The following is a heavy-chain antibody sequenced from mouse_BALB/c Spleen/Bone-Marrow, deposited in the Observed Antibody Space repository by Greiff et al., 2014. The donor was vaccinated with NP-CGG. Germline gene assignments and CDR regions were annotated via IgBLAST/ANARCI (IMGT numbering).Heavy chain of an antibody. D-gene: IGHD2-10*02. J-gene: IGHJ2*01. CDR1: GYTFTSYV. Sequence: EVQLQQSGPEPVKPGASVKMSCKASGYTFTSYVMHWVKQKPGQGLEWIGYIHPYNDGTKYNERFKGKATLTSDKSSSTAYMELSSLTSEDSAVYYCAKTILGYYFDYWGQGTTLTVSS. CDR3: AKTILGYYFDY. CDR2: IHPYNDGT. V-gene: IGHV1-14*01.